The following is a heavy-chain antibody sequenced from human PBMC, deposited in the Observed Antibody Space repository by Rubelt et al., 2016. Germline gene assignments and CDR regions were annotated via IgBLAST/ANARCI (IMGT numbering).Heavy chain of an antibody. D-gene: IGHD6-13*01. Sequence: QVQLVESGGGVVQPGRSLRLSCAASGFTFSSYGMHWVRQAPGKGLEWVAVISYDGSNKYYADSVKGRFTISRDNSKNTLYLQMNSLRAEDTAVYYCAKGLRSIAAAGSNPDYWGQGTLVTVSS. CDR1: GFTFSSYG. CDR2: ISYDGSNK. J-gene: IGHJ4*02. V-gene: IGHV3-30*18. CDR3: AKGLRSIAAAGSNPDY.